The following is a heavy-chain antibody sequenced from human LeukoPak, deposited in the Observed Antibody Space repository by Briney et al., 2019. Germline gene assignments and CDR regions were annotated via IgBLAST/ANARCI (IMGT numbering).Heavy chain of an antibody. J-gene: IGHJ5*02. CDR3: ASSWIRSIVDNWFDP. Sequence: ASVKVSCNASGYTFTGYYMHWVRQAPGQGLEWMGWINPNSGGTNYAQKFQGRVTMTRDTSISTAYMELSRLRSDDTAVYYCASSWIRSIVDNWFDPWGQGTLVTVSS. CDR1: GYTFTGYY. V-gene: IGHV1-2*02. CDR2: INPNSGGT. D-gene: IGHD6-6*01.